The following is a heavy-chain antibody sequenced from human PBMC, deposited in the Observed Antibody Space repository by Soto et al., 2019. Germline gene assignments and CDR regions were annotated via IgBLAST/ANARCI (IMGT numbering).Heavy chain of an antibody. V-gene: IGHV1-2*02. CDR1: GDTLTNSY. J-gene: IGHJ5*02. D-gene: IGHD3-3*01. CDR3: TRHYDFGSGYSVRWFAP. Sequence: GASVKVSCKASGDTLTNSYLHWVRQAPGQGLEWLGWINPNNGDTNYAQKFRGRVTMTRDTSNNTVYMELTRLTSDDTAVYYCTRHYDFGSGYSVRWFAPWGQGTRVTVSS. CDR2: INPNNGDT.